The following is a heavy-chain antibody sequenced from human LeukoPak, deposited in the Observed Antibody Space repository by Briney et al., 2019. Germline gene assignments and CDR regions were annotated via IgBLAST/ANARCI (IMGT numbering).Heavy chain of an antibody. CDR3: ASGYYYGSGSYYNSFPTYFDY. D-gene: IGHD3-10*01. Sequence: ASVKVSCKASGYTFTGYYMHWVRQAPGQGLEWMGWINPNSGGTNYAQKFQGRVTMTRDTSISTAYMELSRLRSDDTAVYYCASGYYYGSGSYYNSFPTYFDYWGQGTLVTVSS. V-gene: IGHV1-2*02. CDR2: INPNSGGT. J-gene: IGHJ4*02. CDR1: GYTFTGYY.